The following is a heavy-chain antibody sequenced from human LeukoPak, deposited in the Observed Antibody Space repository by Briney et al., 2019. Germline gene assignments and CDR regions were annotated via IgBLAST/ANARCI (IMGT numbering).Heavy chain of an antibody. V-gene: IGHV4-61*02. Sequence: SRTLSLTCTVSGGSISSGSYYWSWIRQPAGKGLEWIGRIYTSGSTNYNPSLKSRVTLSVDTSKNQFSLKLSSVTAADTAVYYCARAKEKIAVAGNYYYYMDVWGKGTTVTVSS. J-gene: IGHJ6*03. CDR3: ARAKEKIAVAGNYYYYMDV. CDR2: IYTSGST. CDR1: GGSISSGSYY. D-gene: IGHD6-19*01.